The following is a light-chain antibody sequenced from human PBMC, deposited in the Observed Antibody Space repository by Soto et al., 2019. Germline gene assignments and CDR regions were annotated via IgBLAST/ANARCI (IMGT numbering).Light chain of an antibody. CDR2: GAS. V-gene: IGKV3-15*01. Sequence: EIVMTQSPATLSVSPGERATLSCRASQSVSNKLVWYQQKPGQAPRLLIYGASTRAAGIPARFSGSGSGTEFTLTISSLQSEDFEVYYCQQYDNWPLTFGGGAKVEIK. CDR3: QQYDNWPLT. CDR1: QSVSNK. J-gene: IGKJ4*01.